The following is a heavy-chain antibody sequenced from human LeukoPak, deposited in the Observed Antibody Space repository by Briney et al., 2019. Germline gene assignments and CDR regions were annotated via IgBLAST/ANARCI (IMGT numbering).Heavy chain of an antibody. Sequence: GGSLRLSCAASGFTFSGYSMNWVRQAPGKGLEWVSSISSSSSYIYYADSMKGRFTVSRDNARYSVYLQMNSLRVEDTAVYYCVRGRYNYGYIFDYWGQGTLVTVSS. CDR1: GFTFSGYS. J-gene: IGHJ4*02. CDR3: VRGRYNYGYIFDY. D-gene: IGHD5-18*01. CDR2: ISSSSSYI. V-gene: IGHV3-21*01.